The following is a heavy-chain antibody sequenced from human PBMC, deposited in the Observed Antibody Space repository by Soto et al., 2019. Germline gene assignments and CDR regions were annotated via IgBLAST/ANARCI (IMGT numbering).Heavy chain of an antibody. V-gene: IGHV4-59*01. Sequence: PSETLSLTCTVSGGSISSYYWSWIRQPPGKGLEWIGYIYYSGSTNYNPSLKSRVIISVDTSKNQFSLKLSSVTAADTAVYYCARDQGVEYYYYGMDVWGQGTTVTVSS. J-gene: IGHJ6*02. D-gene: IGHD3-10*01. CDR3: ARDQGVEYYYYGMDV. CDR1: GGSISSYY. CDR2: IYYSGST.